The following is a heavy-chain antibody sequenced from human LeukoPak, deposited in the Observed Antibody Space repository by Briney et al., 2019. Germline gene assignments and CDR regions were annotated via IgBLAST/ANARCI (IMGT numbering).Heavy chain of an antibody. Sequence: ASVKVSCKASGGTFSSYAISWVRQAPGQGLEWMGGIIPIFGAANYAQKFQGRVTITADESTSTAYMELRSLRSDDTAVYYCARADILTGYYIEAFADYWGQGTLVTVSS. CDR3: ARADILTGYYIEAFADY. J-gene: IGHJ4*02. CDR2: IIPIFGAA. D-gene: IGHD3-9*01. CDR1: GGTFSSYA. V-gene: IGHV1-69*13.